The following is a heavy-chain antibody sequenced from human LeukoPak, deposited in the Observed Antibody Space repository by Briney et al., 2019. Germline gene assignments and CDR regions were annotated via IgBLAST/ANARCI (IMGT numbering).Heavy chain of an antibody. CDR2: TWYRSKWHY. V-gene: IGHV6-1*01. Sequence: SQTLSLTCAISGDSVSNKSAAWNWIRQSPSRGLEWLGRTWYRSKWHYEYAVSVKSRITIYPDTSKNQFSLQLSSVTPEDTAVYYCAREPIASAGFNAFDIWGQGTMVTVSS. D-gene: IGHD6-13*01. CDR3: AREPIASAGFNAFDI. J-gene: IGHJ3*02. CDR1: GDSVSNKSAA.